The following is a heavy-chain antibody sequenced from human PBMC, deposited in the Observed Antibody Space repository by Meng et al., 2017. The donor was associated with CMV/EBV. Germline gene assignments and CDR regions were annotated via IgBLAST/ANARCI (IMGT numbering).Heavy chain of an antibody. V-gene: IGHV4-59*01. Sequence: GSLRLSCTVSGGSISSYYWSWIRQPPGKGLEWIGYIYYSGSTNYSPSLKSRVTISVDTSKNQFSLKLSSVTAADTAVYYCARAPYYDFWSGYSDYYYYGMDVWGQGTTVTVSS. CDR3: ARAPYYDFWSGYSDYYYYGMDV. J-gene: IGHJ6*02. D-gene: IGHD3-3*01. CDR2: IYYSGST. CDR1: GGSISSYY.